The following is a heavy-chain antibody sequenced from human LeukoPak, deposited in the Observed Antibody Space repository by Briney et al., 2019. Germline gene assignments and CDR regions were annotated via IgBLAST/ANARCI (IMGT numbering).Heavy chain of an antibody. CDR1: GGTFSSYT. J-gene: IGHJ3*02. CDR3: ARESDYCSGGSCYLGAFDI. D-gene: IGHD2-15*01. CDR2: IIPILGIA. Sequence: ASVKVSXKASGGTFSSYTISWVRQAPGQGLEWMGRIIPILGIAKYAQKFQGRVTITADKSTSTAYMELSSLRSEDTAVYYCARESDYCSGGSCYLGAFDIWGQGTMVTVSS. V-gene: IGHV1-69*04.